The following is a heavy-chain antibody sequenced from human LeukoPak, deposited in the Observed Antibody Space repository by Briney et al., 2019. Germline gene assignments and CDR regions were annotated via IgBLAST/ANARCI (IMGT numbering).Heavy chain of an antibody. CDR3: ARPDYGASGDY. D-gene: IGHD4-17*01. CDR1: GFTFSRFN. Sequence: GGSLRLSCAASGFTFSRFNLHWVRQAPGKGLEWVAVIWHDGGNKYYTDSVKGRFTISRDDSKNTLYLQMNSLKAEDTAVYYCARPDYGASGDYWGQGTLVTVSS. V-gene: IGHV3-33*01. J-gene: IGHJ4*02. CDR2: IWHDGGNK.